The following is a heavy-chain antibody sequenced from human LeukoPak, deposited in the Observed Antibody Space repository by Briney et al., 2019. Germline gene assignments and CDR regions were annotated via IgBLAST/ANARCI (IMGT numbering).Heavy chain of an antibody. D-gene: IGHD3-10*01. CDR2: ISYDGSNK. V-gene: IGHV3-30*18. CDR1: GFTFSSYG. Sequence: PGGSLRLSCAASGFTFSSYGMHWVRQAPGKGLEWVAVISYDGSNKYYADSVKGRFTISRDNSKNTLYLQMNSLRAEDTAVYYCAKGRGRFPGWSGELSRGLFDYWGQGTLVTVSS. J-gene: IGHJ4*02. CDR3: AKGRGRFPGWSGELSRGLFDY.